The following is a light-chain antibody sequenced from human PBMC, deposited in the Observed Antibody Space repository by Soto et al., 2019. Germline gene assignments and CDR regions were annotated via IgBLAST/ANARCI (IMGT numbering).Light chain of an antibody. CDR3: QHSSSIPVT. CDR1: QSISIY. CDR2: GAS. J-gene: IGKJ1*01. Sequence: DIQMTQSPSSLSASIGDRVTITCRASQSISIYLNWYQQKPGKAPKSLIYGASSLQSGVPSRFSGSGSGTDFTLTISNLQPEDFATYYCQHSSSIPVTFGQGPRWRSN. V-gene: IGKV1-39*01.